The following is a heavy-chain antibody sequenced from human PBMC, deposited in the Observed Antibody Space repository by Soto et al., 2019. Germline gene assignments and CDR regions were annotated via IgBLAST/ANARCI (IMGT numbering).Heavy chain of an antibody. Sequence: ASVKVSCKASGYTFTSYAMHWVRQAPGQRLEWMGWINAGNGNTKYSQKFQGRVTITRDTSASTAYMELSSLRSEDTAVYYCARDWPETTKVTKRWFDPWGQGTLVTVSS. D-gene: IGHD4-17*01. CDR3: ARDWPETTKVTKRWFDP. CDR1: GYTFTSYA. CDR2: INAGNGNT. J-gene: IGHJ5*02. V-gene: IGHV1-3*01.